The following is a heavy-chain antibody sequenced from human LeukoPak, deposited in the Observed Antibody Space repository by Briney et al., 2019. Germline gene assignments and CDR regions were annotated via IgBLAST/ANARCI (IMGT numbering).Heavy chain of an antibody. D-gene: IGHD3-22*01. CDR3: AGSSSGYYYPDY. CDR1: GFTFSSYW. V-gene: IGHV3-74*01. CDR2: IKSDGSIT. J-gene: IGHJ4*02. Sequence: PGGSLRLSCAASGFTFSSYWMHWVRQAPGKGLVWVSRIKSDGSITTYADSVKGRFTISRDNAKNTLYLQMNSLRAEDTAVYYCAGSSSGYYYPDYWGPGTPVTVSS.